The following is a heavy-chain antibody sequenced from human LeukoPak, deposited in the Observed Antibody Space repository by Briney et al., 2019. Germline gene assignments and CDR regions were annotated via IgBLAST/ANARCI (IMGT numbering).Heavy chain of an antibody. V-gene: IGHV4-39*07. CDR3: ARDGRSGYEDL. Sequence: PSETLSLTCNVSGVSLKTNSDYSAWPRQPPGKGLGWIGSIYHVGGTYYNPSLKSRVTISIDTSKNQFSLKLTTVTAADTAIYYCARDGRSGYEDLWGPGTLVTVSS. CDR1: GVSLKTNSDY. CDR2: IYHVGGT. D-gene: IGHD5-12*01. J-gene: IGHJ5*02.